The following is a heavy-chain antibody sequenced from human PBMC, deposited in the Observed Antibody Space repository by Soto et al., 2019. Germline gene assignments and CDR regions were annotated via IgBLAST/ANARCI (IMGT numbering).Heavy chain of an antibody. CDR3: ARGWKNRKFDP. CDR1: VGSISSGGYS. J-gene: IGHJ5*02. D-gene: IGHD1-1*01. Sequence: SETLSLTCAFSVGSISSGGYSWSWIRQPPGKGLEWIGYIYHSGSTYYNPSLKSRVTISVDRSKNQLSLKLSSVTAADTAVYYYARGWKNRKFDPWGQGTLVTVSS. CDR2: IYHSGST. V-gene: IGHV4-30-2*01.